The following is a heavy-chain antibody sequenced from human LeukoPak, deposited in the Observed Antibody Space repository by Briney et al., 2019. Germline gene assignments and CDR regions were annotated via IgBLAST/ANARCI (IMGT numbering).Heavy chain of an antibody. Sequence: GGSLRLSCAASGFTFSSYAMSWVRQAPGKGLEWVSAISGSGGSTYYADSVKGRFTISRDNSKNTMYLQMNSLRAEDTAVYYCAKDIVVVTHGDYWGQGTLVTVSS. D-gene: IGHD3-22*01. V-gene: IGHV3-23*01. CDR2: ISGSGGST. J-gene: IGHJ4*02. CDR1: GFTFSSYA. CDR3: AKDIVVVTHGDY.